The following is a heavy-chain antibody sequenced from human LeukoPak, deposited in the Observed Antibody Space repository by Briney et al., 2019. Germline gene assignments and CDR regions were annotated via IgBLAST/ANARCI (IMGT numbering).Heavy chain of an antibody. CDR1: GFTFSHYA. D-gene: IGHD2-2*01. CDR2: ISGSGGST. CDR3: AKAVIPVARAGVDV. J-gene: IGHJ6*02. Sequence: GGSLRLSCAASGFTFSHYAINWVRQAPGKGLEWVSGISGSGGSTYYADSVKGRFTISRDNSKNTLYLQMNSLRADDTAVYYRAKAVIPVARAGVDVWGQGTTVTVSS. V-gene: IGHV3-23*01.